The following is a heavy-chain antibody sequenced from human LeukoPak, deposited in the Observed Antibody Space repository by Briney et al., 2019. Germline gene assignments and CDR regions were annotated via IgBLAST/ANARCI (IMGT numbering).Heavy chain of an antibody. CDR3: ARDAAHHGAFDI. Sequence: SETLSLTCTVSGGSISSGSYYWSWIRQPAGKGLEWIGRIYTSGSTNYNPSLKSRVTISVDTSKNHFSLKLSSVTAADTAVYYCARDAAHHGAFDIWGQGTMVTVSS. CDR1: GGSISSGSYY. CDR2: IYTSGST. V-gene: IGHV4-61*02. J-gene: IGHJ3*02.